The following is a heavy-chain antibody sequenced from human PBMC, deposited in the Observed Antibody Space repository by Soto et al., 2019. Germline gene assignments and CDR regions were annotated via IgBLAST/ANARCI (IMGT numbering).Heavy chain of an antibody. J-gene: IGHJ3*02. CDR3: ATYHSDYDFWSGYYGPNAFDI. Sequence: ASVKVSCKASGYTFTSYGISWVRQAPGQGLEWMGWISAHNGNTNYAQKLQGRVTMTTDTSTSTAYMELRSLRSDDTAVYYCATYHSDYDFWSGYYGPNAFDIWGQGTMVTVSS. CDR1: GYTFTSYG. V-gene: IGHV1-18*04. D-gene: IGHD3-3*01. CDR2: ISAHNGNT.